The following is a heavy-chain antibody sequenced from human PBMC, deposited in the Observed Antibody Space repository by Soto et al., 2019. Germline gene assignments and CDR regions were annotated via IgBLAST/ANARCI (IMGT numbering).Heavy chain of an antibody. V-gene: IGHV1-18*01. CDR2: ISAYNGKT. J-gene: IGHJ6*02. Sequence: QVQLVQSGGEVKKPGASVKLSCTASGYTFTSYGISWVRQAPGQGLEWMGWISAYNGKTNYAQNVQGRVTMTTDTSTRTAYMDLRSLRSDDTAVYYCARGGDVNYYHGMDVWGQGTTVTAS. D-gene: IGHD5-12*01. CDR1: GYTFTSYG. CDR3: ARGGDVNYYHGMDV.